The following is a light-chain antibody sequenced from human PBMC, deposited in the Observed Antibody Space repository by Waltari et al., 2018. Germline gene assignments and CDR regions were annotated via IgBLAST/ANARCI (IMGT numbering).Light chain of an antibody. CDR2: AAS. V-gene: IGKV1-8*01. J-gene: IGKJ1*01. CDR1: QGISRY. CDR3: QQYYSYPPT. Sequence: AIRITQSPSSLSASTGDRVTITCRASQGISRYLAWYQQKPGKAPKLLIYAASTLQSGVPSRFSGSGSGTDFTLTISCLQSEDFATYYCQQYYSYPPTFGQGTKVEIK.